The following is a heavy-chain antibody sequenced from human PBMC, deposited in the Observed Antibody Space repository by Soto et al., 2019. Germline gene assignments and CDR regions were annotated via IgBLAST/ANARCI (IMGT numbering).Heavy chain of an antibody. J-gene: IGHJ6*02. Sequence: SETLSLTCTVSGCSISSSSYYWGWIRQPPGKGLEWIGSIYYSGSTYYNPSLKSRVTISVDTSKNQFSLKLSSVTAADTAVYYCARTPAREGDYYYYGMDVWGQGTTVTVSS. CDR3: ARTPAREGDYYYYGMDV. CDR2: IYYSGST. CDR1: GCSISSSSYY. V-gene: IGHV4-39*01.